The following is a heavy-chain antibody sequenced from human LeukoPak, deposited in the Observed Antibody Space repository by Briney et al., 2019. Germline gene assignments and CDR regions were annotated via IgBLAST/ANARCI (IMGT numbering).Heavy chain of an antibody. V-gene: IGHV3-15*01. Sequence: PGGSLRLSCSAFGYTFSNYAMHWVRQAPGKGLEWVGRIKSKTDGGTTDYAAPVKGRFTISRDDSKNTLYLQMNSLKTEDTAVYYCTTENYDYVWGSYRYRSDWGQGTLVTVSS. D-gene: IGHD3-16*02. J-gene: IGHJ4*02. CDR1: GYTFSNYA. CDR2: IKSKTDGGTT. CDR3: TTENYDYVWGSYRYRSD.